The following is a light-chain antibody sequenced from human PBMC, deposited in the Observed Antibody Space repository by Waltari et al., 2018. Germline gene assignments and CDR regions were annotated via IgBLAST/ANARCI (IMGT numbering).Light chain of an antibody. CDR3: QQYGGSSWT. J-gene: IGKJ1*01. CDR1: QSVNSIY. V-gene: IGKV3-20*01. Sequence: EIVLTQSLGTLSLSPGERATLSCRASQSVNSIYLAWYQQKPGQAPRLLISGASTRATGIPDRFSGSGSGTDFSLTISRLEPEDFAMYYCQQYGGSSWTFGQGTKVEIK. CDR2: GAS.